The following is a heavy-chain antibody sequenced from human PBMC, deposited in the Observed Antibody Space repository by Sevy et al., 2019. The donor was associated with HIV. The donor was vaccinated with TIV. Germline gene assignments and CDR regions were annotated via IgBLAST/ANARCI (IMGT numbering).Heavy chain of an antibody. Sequence: GGSLRLSCAASRFTFTSYAMHWVRQAPGKGLEWVAIISFDGSSKYYADSVKGRFTISRDNSKNTLYLQMNSLRPEYTAAYYCAREGPEYSSSAWDYYGMDVWGQGTTVTVSS. CDR3: AREGPEYSSSAWDYYGMDV. CDR2: ISFDGSSK. J-gene: IGHJ6*02. D-gene: IGHD6-13*01. V-gene: IGHV3-30-3*01. CDR1: RFTFTSYA.